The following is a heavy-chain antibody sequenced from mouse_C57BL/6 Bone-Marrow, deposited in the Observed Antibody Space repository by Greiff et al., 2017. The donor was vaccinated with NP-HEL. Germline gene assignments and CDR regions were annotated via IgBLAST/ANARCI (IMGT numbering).Heavy chain of an antibody. J-gene: IGHJ2*01. CDR3: TKPFPYYGSSYGY. CDR2: IDPETGGT. CDR1: GYTFTDYE. Sequence: QVQLQQSGAELVRPGASVTLSCKASGYTFTDYEMHWVKQTPVHGLEWIGAIDPETGGTAYNQKFKGKAILTADKSSSTAYMELRSLTSADSAVYYCTKPFPYYGSSYGYWGQGTTLTVSS. D-gene: IGHD1-1*01. V-gene: IGHV1-15*01.